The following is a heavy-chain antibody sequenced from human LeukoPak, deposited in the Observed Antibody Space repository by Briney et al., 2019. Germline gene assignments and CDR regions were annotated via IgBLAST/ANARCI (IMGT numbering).Heavy chain of an antibody. D-gene: IGHD3-10*01. CDR2: INHSGST. J-gene: IGHJ5*02. Sequence: PSETLSLTCAVYGGSFSGYYWSWLRQPPGKGLEWIGEINHSGSTNYNPSLKSRVTISVDTSKNQFSLKLSSVTAADTAVYYCARGGSYYYGSGSHNWFDPWGQGTLVTVSS. CDR1: GGSFSGYY. V-gene: IGHV4-34*01. CDR3: ARGGSYYYGSGSHNWFDP.